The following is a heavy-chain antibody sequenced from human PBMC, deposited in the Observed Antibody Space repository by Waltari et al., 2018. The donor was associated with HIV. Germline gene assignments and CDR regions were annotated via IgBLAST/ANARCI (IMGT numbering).Heavy chain of an antibody. CDR2: VTPDTGAT. J-gene: IGHJ4*02. D-gene: IGHD3-16*01. CDR3: ARGEDVSLTHLPPGFRLEV. CDR1: GDRLTNYI. V-gene: IGHV1-2*06. Sequence: LVQSASQVRAPGASVILSCKASGDRLTNYILYWLRQAPGQGLEWMARVTPDTGATTYSQTFHTRVTLTRDTSSASTYMELTRLTAADTATYFCARGEDVSLTHLPPGFRLEVWGKGSLVSVSS.